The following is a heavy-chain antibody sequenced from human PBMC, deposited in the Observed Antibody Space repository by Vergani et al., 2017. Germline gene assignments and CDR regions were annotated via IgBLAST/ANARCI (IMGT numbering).Heavy chain of an antibody. CDR1: GFSFPGYA. CDR3: ARGQALGYCSSISCYMGYYFDY. J-gene: IGHJ4*02. D-gene: IGHD2-2*02. CDR2: IKQDGSEN. Sequence: EVQLLESGGGLVQPGGSLRLSCEASGFSFPGYAMSWVRQAPGKGLEWVANIKQDGSENYYVDSVKGRFTISRDNAKNSLYLQMNSLRAEDTAVFYCARGQALGYCSSISCYMGYYFDYWGQGTLVTVSS. V-gene: IGHV3-7*01.